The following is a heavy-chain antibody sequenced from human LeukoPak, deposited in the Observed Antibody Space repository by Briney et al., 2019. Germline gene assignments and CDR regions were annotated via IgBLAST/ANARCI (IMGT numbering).Heavy chain of an antibody. CDR1: GGSISSYY. J-gene: IGHJ5*02. CDR2: IYYSGST. D-gene: IGHD6-13*01. V-gene: IGHV4-59*01. Sequence: SETLSLTCTVSGGSISSYYWSWIRQPPGKGLEWIGYIYYSGSTNYNPSLKSRVTISVDTSKNQFSLKLSSVTAADTAVYYCARDSNPYSSSWYGQSWFDPWGQGTLVTVSS. CDR3: ARDSNPYSSSWYGQSWFDP.